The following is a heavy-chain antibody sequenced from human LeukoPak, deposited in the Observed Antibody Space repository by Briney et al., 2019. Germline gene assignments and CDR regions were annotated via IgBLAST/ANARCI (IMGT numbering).Heavy chain of an antibody. D-gene: IGHD3-10*01. CDR3: ARESEVIINWFDP. J-gene: IGHJ5*02. CDR1: GGSISSGSYY. CDR2: IYTSGST. Sequence: ASETLSLTCTVSGGSISSGSYYWSWIRQPAGKGLEWIGRIYTSGSTNYNPSLKSRVTISVDTSKNQFSLKLSSVTAADTAVYYCARESEVIINWFDPWGQGTLVTVSS. V-gene: IGHV4-61*02.